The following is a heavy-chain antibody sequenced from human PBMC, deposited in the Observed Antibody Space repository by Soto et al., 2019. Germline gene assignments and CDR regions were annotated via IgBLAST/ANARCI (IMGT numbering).Heavy chain of an antibody. J-gene: IGHJ4*02. Sequence: PSETLSLTCTVSGGSISTSSYFWGWIRQPPGKGLEWIGSIYYSGTTYYNPSLKSRVAISVDTSKDQFSLKLNSVTAADTAVYYCARGSGYSSSRIDYWGQGTLVTVSS. CDR3: ARGSGYSSSRIDY. D-gene: IGHD6-13*01. CDR2: IYYSGTT. CDR1: GGSISTSSYF. V-gene: IGHV4-39*01.